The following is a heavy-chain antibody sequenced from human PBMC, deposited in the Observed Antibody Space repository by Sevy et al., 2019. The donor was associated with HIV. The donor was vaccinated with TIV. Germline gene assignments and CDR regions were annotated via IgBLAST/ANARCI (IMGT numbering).Heavy chain of an antibody. J-gene: IGHJ3*02. CDR1: GFTFSTYA. V-gene: IGHV3-23*01. D-gene: IGHD2-21*01. CDR2: IGGSDGGT. CDR3: AKAIIYVVGEAFDI. Sequence: GGSLRLSCAASGFTFSTYAMNWVRQAPGKGLEWVSAIGGSDGGTYYADSVKGRFTISRDNSKNMLYLLMNSLRAEDTAIYYYAKAIIYVVGEAFDIWGQGTMVTVSS.